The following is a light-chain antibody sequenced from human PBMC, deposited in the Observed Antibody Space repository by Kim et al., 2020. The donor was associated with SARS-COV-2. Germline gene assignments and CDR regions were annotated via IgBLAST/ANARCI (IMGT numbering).Light chain of an antibody. Sequence: PGKAAGITCGGDSIGSKSVHWYQQKPGQAPVLVIYYDSDRPSGIPERFSGSNSGNTATLTISRVEAGDEADCYCQVWDSSSDHRVVFGGGTQLTVL. V-gene: IGLV3-21*04. J-gene: IGLJ2*01. CDR2: YDS. CDR3: QVWDSSSDHRVV. CDR1: SIGSKS.